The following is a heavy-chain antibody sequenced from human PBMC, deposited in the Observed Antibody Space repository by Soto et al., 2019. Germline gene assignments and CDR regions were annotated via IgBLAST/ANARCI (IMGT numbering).Heavy chain of an antibody. Sequence: KDLECMGIIYPGDSDTRYSPSFQGQVTISADKSISTAYLQWSSLKASDTAMYYCARHGYSYGLGLYYYYYGMEVWGHGTTVTVSS. V-gene: IGHV5-51*01. CDR3: ARHGYSYGLGLYYYYYGMEV. CDR2: IYPGDSDT. J-gene: IGHJ6*02. D-gene: IGHD5-18*01.